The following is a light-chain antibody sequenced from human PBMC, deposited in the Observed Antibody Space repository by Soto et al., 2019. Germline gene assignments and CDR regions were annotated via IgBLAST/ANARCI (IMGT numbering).Light chain of an antibody. CDR3: AAWDDSLNGVV. CDR2: SNN. Sequence: QSVLTQPPSASGTPGQRVTISCSGSSSNVGRNAVNWYQHLPGTAPKFLIYSNNQRPSGVPDRFSGSKSGTSASLAISGLQSEDEADYFCAAWDDSLNGVVFGGGTLLTVL. CDR1: SSNVGRNA. V-gene: IGLV1-44*01. J-gene: IGLJ3*02.